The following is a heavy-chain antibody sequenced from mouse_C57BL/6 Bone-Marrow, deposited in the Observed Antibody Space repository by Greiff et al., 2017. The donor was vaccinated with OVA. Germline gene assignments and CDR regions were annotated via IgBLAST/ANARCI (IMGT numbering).Heavy chain of an antibody. CDR1: GYSITSDY. CDR3: ARYPHYYGSSYWYFDV. CDR2: ISYSGST. V-gene: IGHV3-8*01. Sequence: EVQLKESGPGLAKPSQTLSLTCSVTGYSITSDYWNWIRKFPGNKLEYMGYISYSGSTYYNPSLKSRISITRDTSKNQYYLQLNSVTTEDTATYYCARYPHYYGSSYWYFDVWGTGTTVTVSS. J-gene: IGHJ1*03. D-gene: IGHD1-1*01.